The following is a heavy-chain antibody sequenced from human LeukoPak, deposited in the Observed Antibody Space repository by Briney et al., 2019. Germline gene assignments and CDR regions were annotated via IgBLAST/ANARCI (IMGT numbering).Heavy chain of an antibody. CDR1: GASMNSHY. CDR3: ARVIGSGAFDI. Sequence: PSETLSLTCTVSGASMNSHYWSWIRQPPGKGLEWIGYIFYSGSTNYKPSLKSRVTISVDTSKNQFSLKLSSVTAADTAVYYCARVIGSGAFDIWGQGTMVTVSS. CDR2: IFYSGST. V-gene: IGHV4-59*11. D-gene: IGHD3-10*01. J-gene: IGHJ3*02.